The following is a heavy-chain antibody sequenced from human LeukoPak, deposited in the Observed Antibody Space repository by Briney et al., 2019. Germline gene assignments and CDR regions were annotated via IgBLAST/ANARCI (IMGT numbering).Heavy chain of an antibody. CDR3: AKDRGRSVTGNANP. D-gene: IGHD1-1*01. J-gene: IGHJ5*02. Sequence: GGSLRLSCAASGFTFSSYAMSWVRQAPGEGLEWVSAISGSGGSTYYTDSVKGRFTISRDNSKNTVYLQMNSLRAEDTAVYYCAKDRGRSVTGNANPWGQGTLVTVSS. CDR1: GFTFSSYA. V-gene: IGHV3-23*01. CDR2: ISGSGGST.